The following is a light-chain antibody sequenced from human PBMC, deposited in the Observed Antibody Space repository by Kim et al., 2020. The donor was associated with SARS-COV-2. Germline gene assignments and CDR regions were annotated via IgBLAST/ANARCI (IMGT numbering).Light chain of an antibody. CDR3: MQSLQTPPWT. V-gene: IGKV2-28*01. Sequence: DIVMTQSPLSLPVTPGEPASISCRSSQSLLHSNGYNYLDWYLQKPGQSPQLLIYLGSNRASGVPDRFSGSGSGTDFTLKISRVEAEYVGVYYCMQSLQTPPWTFGRGTKVDIK. J-gene: IGKJ1*01. CDR2: LGS. CDR1: QSLLHSNGYNY.